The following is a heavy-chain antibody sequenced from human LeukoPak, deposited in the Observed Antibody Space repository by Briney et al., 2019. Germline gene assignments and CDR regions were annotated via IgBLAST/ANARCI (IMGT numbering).Heavy chain of an antibody. D-gene: IGHD3-10*01. Sequence: PSETLSLTCTVSGGSVSSGSYYWSWIRQPPGKGLEWIGYIYYSGSTNYNPSLKSRVTISVDTSKNQFSLKLSSVTAADTAVYYCARRVKGGVISDDAFDIWGQGTMVTVSS. J-gene: IGHJ3*02. CDR3: ARRVKGGVISDDAFDI. CDR1: GGSVSSGSYY. CDR2: IYYSGST. V-gene: IGHV4-61*01.